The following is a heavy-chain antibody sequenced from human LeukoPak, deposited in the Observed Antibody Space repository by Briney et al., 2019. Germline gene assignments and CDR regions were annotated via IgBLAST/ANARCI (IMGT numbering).Heavy chain of an antibody. CDR1: GFTFSSYA. J-gene: IGHJ4*02. CDR2: ISYDGSNK. CDR3: ARGRGIAVAGKTFDY. D-gene: IGHD6-19*01. V-gene: IGHV3-30-3*01. Sequence: GGSLRLSCAASGFTFSSYAMHWVRQAPGKGLEWAAVISYDGSNKYYADSVKGRFTISRDNSKNTLYLQMNSLRAEDTAVYYCARGRGIAVAGKTFDYWGQGTLVTVSS.